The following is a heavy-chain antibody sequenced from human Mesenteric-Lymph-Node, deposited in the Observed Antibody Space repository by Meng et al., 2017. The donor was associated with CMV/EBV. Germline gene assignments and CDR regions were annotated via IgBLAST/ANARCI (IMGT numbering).Heavy chain of an antibody. CDR3: ASHTDDFGSGSYYTY. Sequence: SETLSLTCTVSGGSISSGGYYWSWIRQHPGKGLEWVGYIYGGEITHYNPSLENRVFISVDASKNRFSLRLTSVTAADTAIYYCASHTDDFGSGSYYTYWGQGTLVTVSS. CDR1: GGSISSGGYY. D-gene: IGHD3-10*01. J-gene: IGHJ4*02. V-gene: IGHV4-31*03. CDR2: IYGGEIT.